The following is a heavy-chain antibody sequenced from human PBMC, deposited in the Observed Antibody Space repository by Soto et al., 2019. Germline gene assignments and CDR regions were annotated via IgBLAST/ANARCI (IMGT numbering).Heavy chain of an antibody. J-gene: IGHJ6*02. Sequence: QAQLVQSGAEVKKPGSSVKVSCKASGDTFNTYGISWVRQAPGQGLEWMGVIIPIFGTPNNAQRFQGRLQMTSELATSHAYMELGRLRAEDQAGYYCAGERGIKAATTGDSYYFYYAMDVWGPGTTVTVSS. CDR2: IIPIFGTP. CDR3: AGERGIKAATTGDSYYFYYAMDV. V-gene: IGHV1-69*01. D-gene: IGHD7-27*01. CDR1: GDTFNTYG.